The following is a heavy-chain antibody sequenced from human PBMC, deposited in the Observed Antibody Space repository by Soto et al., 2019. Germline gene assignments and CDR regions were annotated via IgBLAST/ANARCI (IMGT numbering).Heavy chain of an antibody. V-gene: IGHV3-23*01. D-gene: IGHD3-22*01. CDR1: GFTFSGYA. CDR2: ISCSGGST. CDR3: AKERGTTIVAVMSFEX. J-gene: IGHJ4*02. Sequence: GSLILSCAASGFTFSGYAMSWVRQAPGKGLEWVSSISCSGGSTYYADSVKGRFTISRDNSKNTLYLQMNSLRAEDTAVYYCAKERGTTIVAVMSFEXWGQVTIVTVS.